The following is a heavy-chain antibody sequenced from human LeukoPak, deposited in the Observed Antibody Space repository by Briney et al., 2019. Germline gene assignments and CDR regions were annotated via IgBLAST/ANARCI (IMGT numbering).Heavy chain of an antibody. Sequence: SETLSLTCTVSGGSISSYYWSWIRQPPGKGLEWIGYIYYSGSTNYNPSLKSRVTISVDTSKNQFSLKLSSVTAADTAVYYCARVTEGGYSSGNFDYWGQGTLVTVSS. CDR2: IYYSGST. V-gene: IGHV4-59*01. J-gene: IGHJ4*02. CDR1: GGSISSYY. D-gene: IGHD6-19*01. CDR3: ARVTEGGYSSGNFDY.